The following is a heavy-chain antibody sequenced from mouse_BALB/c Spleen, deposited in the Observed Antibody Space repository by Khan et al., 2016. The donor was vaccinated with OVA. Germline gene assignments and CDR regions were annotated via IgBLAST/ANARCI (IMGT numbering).Heavy chain of an antibody. CDR1: GYTFTNNG. CDR2: INTYTGEP. J-gene: IGHJ4*01. CDR3: ARVGYSGTMDY. Sequence: QIQLVQSGPELKKPGETVKISCKASGYTFTNNGMNWVKQAPGKGLKWMGWINTYTGEPTYSSDFKGRFAFSLETSASTAYLQINNLKNEDTATYFCARVGYSGTMDYWGQGTSGTVSS. D-gene: IGHD2-14*01. V-gene: IGHV9-3-1*01.